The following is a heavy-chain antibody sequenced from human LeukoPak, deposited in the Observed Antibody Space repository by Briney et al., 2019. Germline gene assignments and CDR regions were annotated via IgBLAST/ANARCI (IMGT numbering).Heavy chain of an antibody. CDR2: IYYSGST. D-gene: IGHD4-17*01. CDR1: GGSISSYY. CDR3: ARGEGTGDYGDYFDY. V-gene: IGHV4-59*01. J-gene: IGHJ4*02. Sequence: SETLSLTCTVSGGSISSYYWSWIRQPPGKGLEWIGYIYYSGSTNYNPSLKSRVTISVDTSKNQFSLKLSSVTAADTAVYYCARGEGTGDYGDYFDYWGQGTLVTVSS.